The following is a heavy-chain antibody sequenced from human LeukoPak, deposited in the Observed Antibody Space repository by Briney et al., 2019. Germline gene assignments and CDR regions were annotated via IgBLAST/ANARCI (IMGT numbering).Heavy chain of an antibody. J-gene: IGHJ4*02. Sequence: GGSLRLSCATSGFTFSSYSMNWVRQAPGKGLEWVSSISSSSSYIYYADSVKGRFTISRDNAKNSLYLQMNSLRAEDTAVYYCARVPDYGDYLYDYWGQGTLVTVSS. CDR3: ARVPDYGDYLYDY. CDR1: GFTFSSYS. D-gene: IGHD4-17*01. CDR2: ISSSSSYI. V-gene: IGHV3-21*01.